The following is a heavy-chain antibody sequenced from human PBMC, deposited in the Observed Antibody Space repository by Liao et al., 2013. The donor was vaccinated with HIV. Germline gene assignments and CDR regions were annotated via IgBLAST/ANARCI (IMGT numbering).Heavy chain of an antibody. Sequence: QLRLQESGPGLVKPSQTLSLTCNVSGDSINSGRYYWSWIRQPAGKGLEWIGRIYTNENTNYSPSLKGRVTMSVDTSKNQFSLKLRYVTAADTAVYYCARDDFWTDRFFGAWGQGIQVTVSS. D-gene: IGHD3/OR15-3a*01. J-gene: IGHJ5*02. CDR2: IYTNENT. CDR1: GDSINSGRYY. V-gene: IGHV4-61*02. CDR3: ARDDFWTDRFFGA.